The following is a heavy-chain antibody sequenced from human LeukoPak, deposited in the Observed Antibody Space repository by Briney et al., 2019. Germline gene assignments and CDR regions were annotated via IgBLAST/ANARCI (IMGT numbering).Heavy chain of an antibody. CDR1: GGSISSGGYY. CDR2: IYYSGST. D-gene: IGHD6-6*01. V-gene: IGHV4-31*03. CDR3: AGPIAADTHGFDI. Sequence: PSETLSLTCTVSGGSISSGGYYWSWIRQHPGKGLEWIGYIYYSGSTYYNPSLKSRVTISVDTSKNQFSLKLSSVTAADTAVYYCAGPIAADTHGFDIWGRGTMVTVSS. J-gene: IGHJ3*02.